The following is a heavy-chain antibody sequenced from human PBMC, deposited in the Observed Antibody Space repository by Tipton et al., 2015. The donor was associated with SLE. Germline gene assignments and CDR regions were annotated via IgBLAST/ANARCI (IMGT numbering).Heavy chain of an antibody. CDR3: ARDEDLDY. V-gene: IGHV4-59*01. CDR2: VFRSGST. CDR1: GGSISNYY. Sequence: TLSLTCTVSGGSISNYYWSWIRQPPGKGLEWIGYVFRSGSTNYNPSLKSRVTISIDTSKIQFSLKLSSVTAADTAVYYCARDEDLDYWGQGTLVTVSS. J-gene: IGHJ4*02.